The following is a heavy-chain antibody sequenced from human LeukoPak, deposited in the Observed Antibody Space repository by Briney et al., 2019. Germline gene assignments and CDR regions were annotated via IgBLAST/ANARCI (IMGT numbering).Heavy chain of an antibody. CDR3: ARGDRDPSRPDY. CDR2: VYYTGST. CDR1: GGSISTYY. V-gene: IGHV4-59*01. Sequence: KPSETLSLTCTVSGGSISTYYWSWIRQTPGKGLEWIGYVYYTGSTNSNPSLKSRVTISVDTSKNQVSLKLTSVTAADTAVYYCARGDRDPSRPDYWGQGTLVPVSS. J-gene: IGHJ4*02. D-gene: IGHD1-26*01.